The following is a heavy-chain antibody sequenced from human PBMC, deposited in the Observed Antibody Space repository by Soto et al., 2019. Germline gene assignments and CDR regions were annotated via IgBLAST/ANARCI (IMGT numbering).Heavy chain of an antibody. D-gene: IGHD4-4*01. CDR1: GDSISSSYW. J-gene: IGHJ6*04. CDR2: ILHDGST. CDR3: ARHHYYSNHYYYGLDV. Sequence: QVQLQESGPGLVKPSGTLSLTCAVSGDSISSSYWWRCVRQPPEKVLERIGEILHDGSTNNNPSLNSRVTISVDKPSNQFPLKLTFVTAADTAVYYCARHHYYSNHYYYGLDVWGKGTTLTVSS. V-gene: IGHV4-4*02.